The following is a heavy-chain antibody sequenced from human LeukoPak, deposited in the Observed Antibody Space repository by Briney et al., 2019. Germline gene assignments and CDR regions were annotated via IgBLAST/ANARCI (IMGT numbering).Heavy chain of an antibody. CDR1: GFTFINYG. V-gene: IGHV3-30*03. CDR3: ARPRRFGELYYYYGMDV. CDR2: ISHDGGNK. Sequence: GGSLRLSCAASGFTFINYGMHWVRQAPGKGLEWVAVISHDGGNKYYADSVKGRFTISRDNSKNTLYLQMNSLRAEDTAVYYCARPRRFGELYYYYGMDVWGQGTTVTVSS. D-gene: IGHD3-10*01. J-gene: IGHJ6*02.